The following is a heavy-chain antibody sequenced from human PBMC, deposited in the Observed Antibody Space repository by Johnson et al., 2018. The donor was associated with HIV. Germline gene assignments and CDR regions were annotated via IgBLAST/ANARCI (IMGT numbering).Heavy chain of an antibody. Sequence: QMQLVESGGGVVQPGRSLRLSCAASGFTFNSYAMHCVRQAPGRGLEWVAVISYDGSNKYYADSVKGRFTISRDNSTNTLYLQMNSLRAEDTAVFYCARAYNDAFDIWGQGTMVTVSS. CDR2: ISYDGSNK. CDR1: GFTFNSYA. D-gene: IGHD5-24*01. V-gene: IGHV3-30-3*01. CDR3: ARAYNDAFDI. J-gene: IGHJ3*02.